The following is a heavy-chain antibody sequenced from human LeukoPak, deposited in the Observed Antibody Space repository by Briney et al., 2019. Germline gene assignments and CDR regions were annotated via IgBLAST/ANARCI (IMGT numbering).Heavy chain of an antibody. CDR1: GGSISGYY. CDR2: IYTSGST. Sequence: SETLSLTCTVSGGSISGYYWSWIRQPAGKGLEWFGRIYTSGSTNYNPSLKSRVTMSVDTSKNQFSLKLTSVTAADTAVYYCARGYCSGGSCYIFDYWGQGSLVTVSS. CDR3: ARGYCSGGSCYIFDY. D-gene: IGHD2-15*01. V-gene: IGHV4-4*07. J-gene: IGHJ4*02.